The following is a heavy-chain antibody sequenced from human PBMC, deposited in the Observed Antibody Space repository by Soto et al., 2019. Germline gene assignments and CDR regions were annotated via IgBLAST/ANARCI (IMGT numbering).Heavy chain of an antibody. CDR3: AHRPIAAAGIGYFQH. CDR1: GFSLSTSGVS. D-gene: IGHD6-13*01. Sequence: SGPTLVNPTQTLTLTCTFSGFSLSTSGVSVGWIRQPPGKALEWLALIYWDDDKRYSPSLKSRLTITKDTSKNQVVLTMTNMDPVDTARYYCAHRPIAAAGIGYFQHWGQGTVVTVAS. J-gene: IGHJ1*01. V-gene: IGHV2-5*02. CDR2: IYWDDDK.